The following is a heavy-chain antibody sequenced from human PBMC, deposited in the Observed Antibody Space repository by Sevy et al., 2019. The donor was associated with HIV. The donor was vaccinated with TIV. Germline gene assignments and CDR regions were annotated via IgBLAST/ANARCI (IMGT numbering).Heavy chain of an antibody. J-gene: IGHJ6*02. CDR2: ISYDGSNK. CDR3: AKDLTIFGVVYGMDV. CDR1: GFTFSSYG. D-gene: IGHD3-3*01. V-gene: IGHV3-30*18. Sequence: GGSLRLSCAASGFTFSSYGMYWVRQAPGKGLEWVAVISYDGSNKYYADSVKGRFTISRDNSKNTLYLQMNSLRAEDTAVYYCAKDLTIFGVVYGMDVWGQGTTVTVSS.